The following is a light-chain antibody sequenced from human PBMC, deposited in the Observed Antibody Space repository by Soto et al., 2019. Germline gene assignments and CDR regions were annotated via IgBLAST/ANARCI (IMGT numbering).Light chain of an antibody. CDR3: QHYNSFSPGAFT. Sequence: DIQVTQSPSTLSASVGDRVTITCRASQSISDWLAWYQQKPGKAPNLLIYDASSLESGVPSRFSGSGSGTEFTLTISSLQPDDFATYYCQHYNSFSPGAFTFGQGTKVEVK. CDR1: QSISDW. CDR2: DAS. J-gene: IGKJ1*01. V-gene: IGKV1-5*01.